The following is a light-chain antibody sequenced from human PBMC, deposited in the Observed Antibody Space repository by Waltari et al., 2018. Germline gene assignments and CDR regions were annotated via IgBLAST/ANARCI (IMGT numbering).Light chain of an antibody. Sequence: IQMTQSPSSLSASVGDTVTITCRASQSLNNWLDWYQQKPGKAPKLLIYKSSSLQSGVPSRFSGSGSGTEFTLTISSLQPEDFATYYCLQYNSSPFTFGPGTKLDIK. CDR3: LQYNSSPFT. CDR2: KSS. CDR1: QSLNNW. J-gene: IGKJ3*01. V-gene: IGKV1-12*01.